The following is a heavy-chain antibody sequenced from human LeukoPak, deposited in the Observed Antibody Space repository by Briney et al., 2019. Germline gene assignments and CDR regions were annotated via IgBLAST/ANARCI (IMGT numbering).Heavy chain of an antibody. V-gene: IGHV1-24*01. CDR3: ATAGGYYFDY. Sequence: ASVKVSCKVSGYTFTELSMHWVRQAPGKGLEWMGGFDPEDGETIYAQKFQGRITMTEGTSTDTAYMELSSLRSEDTAVYYCATAGGYYFDYWGQGTLVTVSS. CDR2: FDPEDGET. CDR1: GYTFTELS. D-gene: IGHD6-25*01. J-gene: IGHJ4*02.